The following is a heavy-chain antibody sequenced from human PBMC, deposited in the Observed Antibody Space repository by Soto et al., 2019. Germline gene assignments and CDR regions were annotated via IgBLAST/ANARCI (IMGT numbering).Heavy chain of an antibody. CDR1: GFSVSDNY. CDR2: IHGGGYT. CDR3: EKGRSYYYYYGVDV. J-gene: IGHJ6*02. Sequence: GGSLRLSCAASGFSVSDNYMSWVRQAPGKGLEWVSSIHGGGYTYYADSVKGRFTISRDNSKSTLYLQMNSLRAEDTALYYCEKGRSYYYYYGVDVWGQGTTVTAP. V-gene: IGHV3-53*01.